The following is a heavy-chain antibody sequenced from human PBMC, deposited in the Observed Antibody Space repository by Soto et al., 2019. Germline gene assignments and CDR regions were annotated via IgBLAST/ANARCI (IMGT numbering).Heavy chain of an antibody. CDR3: AKGDYYDILTGYYTPAPLDP. CDR1: GFTFSSYA. V-gene: IGHV3-23*01. Sequence: GGSLRLSCAASGFTFSSYAMSWVRQAPGKGLEWVSAISGSGGSTYYADSVKGRFTISRDNSKNTLYLQMNSLRAEDTAVYYCAKGDYYDILTGYYTPAPLDPWGQGTLVTVSS. D-gene: IGHD3-9*01. J-gene: IGHJ5*02. CDR2: ISGSGGST.